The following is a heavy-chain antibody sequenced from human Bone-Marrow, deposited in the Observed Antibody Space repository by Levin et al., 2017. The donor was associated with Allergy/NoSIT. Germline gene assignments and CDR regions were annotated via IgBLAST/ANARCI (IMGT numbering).Heavy chain of an antibody. CDR3: ATGYSGYLKV. D-gene: IGHD5-12*01. CDR1: GDTFNRYT. CDR2: LNPILGVT. V-gene: IGHV1-69*02. Sequence: GASVKVSCKASGDTFNRYTINWVRQAPGQGLEWMGRLNPILGVTNYAQHLRGRVTITADKSTSIAYMELSSLSSQDTAVYYCATGYSGYLKVWGQGTPVTVSS. J-gene: IGHJ4*02.